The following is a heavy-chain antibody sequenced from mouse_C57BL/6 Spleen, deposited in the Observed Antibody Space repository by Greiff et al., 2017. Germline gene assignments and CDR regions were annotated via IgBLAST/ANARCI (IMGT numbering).Heavy chain of an antibody. D-gene: IGHD3-2*02. J-gene: IGHJ2*01. CDR2: ISYDGSN. Sequence: EVKLEESGPGLVKPSQSLSLTCSVTGYSITSGYYWNWIRQFPGNKLEWMGYISYDGSNNYNPSLKNRISITRDTSKNQFFLKLNSVTTEDTATYYCARRCGSGPFDYWGQGTTLTVSS. V-gene: IGHV3-6*01. CDR1: GYSITSGYY. CDR3: ARRCGSGPFDY.